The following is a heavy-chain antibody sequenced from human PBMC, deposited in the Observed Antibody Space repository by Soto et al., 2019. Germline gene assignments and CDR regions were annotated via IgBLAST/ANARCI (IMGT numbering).Heavy chain of an antibody. Sequence: WVSLRLSCSVSGFTFSNFDMHWVRQSPGKGLEWVAVISYDGTNKYYPGSVKGRFTVARDNSNNTLFLEMNSLRVEDPPVYYSAREGVAPSALGHYYYGMDDRDPETTMNVSS. CDR1: GFTFSNFD. CDR2: ISYDGTNK. D-gene: IGHD2-2*01. J-gene: IGHJ6*02. V-gene: IGHV3-30-3*01. CDR3: AREGVAPSALGHYYYGMDD.